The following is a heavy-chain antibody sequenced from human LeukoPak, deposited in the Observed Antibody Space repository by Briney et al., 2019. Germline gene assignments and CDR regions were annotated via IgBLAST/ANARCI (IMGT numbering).Heavy chain of an antibody. J-gene: IGHJ6*02. D-gene: IGHD1-20*01. V-gene: IGHV3-7*01. CDR3: ARDRYNWNDYYYYGMDV. Sequence: SGGSLRLSCAASGFTFSSYWMSWVRQAPGKGLEWVANIKQDGSEKYYVDSVKGRFTISRDNAKNSLYLQMNSLRAEDTAVYYCARDRYNWNDYYYYGMDVWGQGTTVTVSS. CDR1: GFTFSSYW. CDR2: IKQDGSEK.